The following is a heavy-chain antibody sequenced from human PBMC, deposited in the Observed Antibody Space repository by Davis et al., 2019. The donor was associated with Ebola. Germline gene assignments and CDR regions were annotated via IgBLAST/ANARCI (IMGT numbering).Heavy chain of an antibody. CDR1: GGSISSGDYY. D-gene: IGHD1-26*01. CDR3: ARATTSKSGSYFGPDGHNWFDP. V-gene: IGHV4-30-4*01. J-gene: IGHJ5*02. Sequence: PSETLSLTCTVSGGSISSGDYYWSWIRQPPGKGLEWIGYIYYSGSTYYNPSLKCRVTISVDTSKNQFSLKLSSVTAADTAVYYCARATTSKSGSYFGPDGHNWFDPWGQGTLVTVSS. CDR2: IYYSGST.